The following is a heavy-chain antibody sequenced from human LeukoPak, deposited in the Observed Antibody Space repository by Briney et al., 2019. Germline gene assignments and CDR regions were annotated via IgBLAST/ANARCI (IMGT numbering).Heavy chain of an antibody. J-gene: IGHJ4*02. Sequence: ASVTVSCKASGYTFTSNHIHWVRQAPGQGLEWMGMIYPRDGSTSYAQKFQGRVTVTRDTSTSTVHMELSGLRSEDTAVYYCARDQEGFDYWGQGTLVTVSS. CDR1: GYTFTSNH. V-gene: IGHV1-46*01. CDR3: ARDQEGFDY. CDR2: IYPRDGST.